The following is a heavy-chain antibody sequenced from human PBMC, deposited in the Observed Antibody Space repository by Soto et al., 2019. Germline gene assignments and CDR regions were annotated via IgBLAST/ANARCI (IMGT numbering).Heavy chain of an antibody. Sequence: EVQLLESGGGLVQPGGSLRRSCAASGFSFSSYGLNWVRQAPGKGLEWVSAISAPGTTTYYPDSVKGRSTVSRDNSQPTMSLRVDRLSPEDTAGYYCATYSSPFDYRGQGTLVTVSS. CDR2: ISAPGTTT. V-gene: IGHV3-23*01. CDR1: GFSFSSYG. J-gene: IGHJ4*02. CDR3: ATYSSPFDY. D-gene: IGHD6-13*01.